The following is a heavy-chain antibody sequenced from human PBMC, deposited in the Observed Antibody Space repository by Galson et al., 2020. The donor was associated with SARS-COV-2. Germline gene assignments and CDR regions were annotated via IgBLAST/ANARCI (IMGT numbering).Heavy chain of an antibody. CDR1: GFTFSSYG. CDR2: IWYDGSNK. D-gene: IGHD3-9*01. Sequence: GGSLRLSCAASGFTFSSYGMHWVRQAPGKGLEWVAVIWYDGSNKYYADSVKGRFTISRDNSKNTLYLQMNSLRAEDTAVYYCARDGRTYYDILTVFGGMDVGGQGTTVTGSS. V-gene: IGHV3-33*01. J-gene: IGHJ6*02. CDR3: ARDGRTYYDILTVFGGMDV.